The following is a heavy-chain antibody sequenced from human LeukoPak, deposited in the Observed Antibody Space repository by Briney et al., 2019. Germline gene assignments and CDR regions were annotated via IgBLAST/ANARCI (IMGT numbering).Heavy chain of an antibody. CDR3: ARDPSSISSDDY. V-gene: IGHV4-39*07. Sequence: PSETLSLTCTVSGGSIRNSRYYWGWIRQPPGKGLEWIGSIYYSGSTYYNPSLKSRVTISVDTSKNQFSLRLSSVTAADTAVYYCARDPSSISSDDYWGQGTLVTVSS. J-gene: IGHJ4*02. CDR2: IYYSGST. CDR1: GGSIRNSRYY. D-gene: IGHD2-2*01.